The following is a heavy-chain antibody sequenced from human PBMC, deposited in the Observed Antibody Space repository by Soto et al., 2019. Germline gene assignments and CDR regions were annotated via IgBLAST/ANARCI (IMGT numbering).Heavy chain of an antibody. Sequence: PSETLSLTCTVSGGSISSSSYYWGWIRQPPGKGLERIGSIYYSGSTYYNPSLKSRVTISVDTSKNQFSLKLSSVTAADTAVYYYAREGAAASYGMDVWGQGTTVTVSS. D-gene: IGHD6-13*01. CDR2: IYYSGST. V-gene: IGHV4-39*02. J-gene: IGHJ6*02. CDR3: AREGAAASYGMDV. CDR1: GGSISSSSYY.